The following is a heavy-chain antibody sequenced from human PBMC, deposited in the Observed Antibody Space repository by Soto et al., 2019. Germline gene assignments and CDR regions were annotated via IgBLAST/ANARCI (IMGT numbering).Heavy chain of an antibody. V-gene: IGHV4-59*01. CDR3: AREDSGSYYIGFDY. Sequence: SETLSLTCTVSGGSLSSYYWSWIRQPPGKGLEWIGYIYYSGSTNYNPSLKSRVTISVDTSKNQFSLKLSSVTAADTAVYYCAREDSGSYYIGFDYWGQGTLVTVSS. J-gene: IGHJ4*02. CDR1: GGSLSSYY. CDR2: IYYSGST. D-gene: IGHD1-26*01.